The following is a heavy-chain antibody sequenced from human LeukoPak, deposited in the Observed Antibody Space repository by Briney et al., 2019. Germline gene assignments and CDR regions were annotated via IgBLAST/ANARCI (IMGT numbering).Heavy chain of an antibody. CDR1: GYTFTSYG. J-gene: IGHJ4*02. D-gene: IGHD3-22*01. CDR3: AGDYYDSSGYYHPVEY. Sequence: ASVKVSCKASGYTFTSYGISWVRQAPGQGLEWMGWISAYNGNTNYAQKLQGRVTMTTDTSTSTAYMELRSLRSDDTAVYYCAGDYYDSSGYYHPVEYWGQGTLVTVSS. V-gene: IGHV1-18*01. CDR2: ISAYNGNT.